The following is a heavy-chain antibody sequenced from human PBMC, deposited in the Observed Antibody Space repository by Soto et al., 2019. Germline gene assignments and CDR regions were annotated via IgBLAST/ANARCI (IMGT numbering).Heavy chain of an antibody. V-gene: IGHV4-59*08. J-gene: IGHJ3*02. CDR3: VRRWGGTFDI. CDR2: IYYSGST. D-gene: IGHD3-10*01. CDR1: GGSISSYY. Sequence: QVQLQESGPGLVKPSETLSLTCTVSGGSISSYYWSWIRQPPGKGLEWIGYIYYSGSTNYNPSLKSRVTISVDTSKNQFSLKLSSVTAADTAVYYCVRRWGGTFDIWGQGTMVTVSS.